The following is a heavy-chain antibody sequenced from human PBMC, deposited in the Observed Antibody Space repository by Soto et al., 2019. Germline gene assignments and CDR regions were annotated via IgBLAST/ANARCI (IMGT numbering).Heavy chain of an antibody. D-gene: IGHD4-17*01. CDR3: AIHLRPDGVWAFDY. V-gene: IGHV3-23*01. CDR2: INSGGRT. Sequence: EVQLLESGGGLVQPGGSLRLSCAASGFTFSSYTMNWVRQAPGKGLEWVSGINSGGRTYYAESVKGGFTISRDDSKNTLYLQINSLRAEDTAVYYCAIHLRPDGVWAFDYWGQGTLVTVSS. J-gene: IGHJ4*02. CDR1: GFTFSSYT.